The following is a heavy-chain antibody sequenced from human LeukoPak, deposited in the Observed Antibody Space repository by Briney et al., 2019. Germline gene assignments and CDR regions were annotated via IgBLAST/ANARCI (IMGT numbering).Heavy chain of an antibody. V-gene: IGHV4-39*07. CDR1: GGSISSSSYY. Sequence: SETLSLTCTVSGGSISSSSYYWGWVRQPPGKGLEWIGSIYYSGSTYYNPSLKSRVTISVDTSKNQFSLKLSSVTAADTAVYYCARGPDPPGYYYYYMDVWGKGTTVTVSS. J-gene: IGHJ6*03. D-gene: IGHD1-14*01. CDR3: ARGPDPPGYYYYYMDV. CDR2: IYYSGST.